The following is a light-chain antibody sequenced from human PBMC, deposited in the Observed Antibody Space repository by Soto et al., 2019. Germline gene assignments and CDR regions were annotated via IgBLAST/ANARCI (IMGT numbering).Light chain of an antibody. CDR3: QQRSNWPLLYT. J-gene: IGKJ2*01. Sequence: EIVLTQSPATLSLSPGERATLSCRASQSVSSYLAWYQQKPGQAPRLLIYDASNRATGIPARFSGSGSGTDVTLTISSLAPEDFAVYYCQQRSNWPLLYTFGQGTKLEIK. CDR1: QSVSSY. V-gene: IGKV3-11*01. CDR2: DAS.